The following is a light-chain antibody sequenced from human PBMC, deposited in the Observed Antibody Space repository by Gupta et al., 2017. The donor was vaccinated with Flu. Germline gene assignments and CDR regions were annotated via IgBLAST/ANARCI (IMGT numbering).Light chain of an antibody. V-gene: IGKV1-5*03. CDR1: QSVRTR. J-gene: IGKJ1*01. Sequence: GERVSITCRASQSVRTRLAWYQQKPGKVPKLLISKASILESGVPSRFTGSGSGTEFTLTISGLQPDDFATYDCQQYATYSWTFGQGTKVEIK. CDR2: KAS. CDR3: QQYATYSWT.